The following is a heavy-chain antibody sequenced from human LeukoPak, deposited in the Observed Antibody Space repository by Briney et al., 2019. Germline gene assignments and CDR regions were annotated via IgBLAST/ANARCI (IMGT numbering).Heavy chain of an antibody. D-gene: IGHD3-22*01. V-gene: IGHV3-30-3*01. J-gene: IGHJ4*02. CDR2: ISYDGSNK. Sequence: GWSLRLSCAASGFTFSRYAMHWVRQAPGKGLEWVAVISYDGSNKYYADSVKGRFTISRDSSKNTLYLQMNSLRAEDTAVYYCASHYDTSGYHYFDFRGQGTLVTVSS. CDR1: GFTFSRYA. CDR3: ASHYDTSGYHYFDF.